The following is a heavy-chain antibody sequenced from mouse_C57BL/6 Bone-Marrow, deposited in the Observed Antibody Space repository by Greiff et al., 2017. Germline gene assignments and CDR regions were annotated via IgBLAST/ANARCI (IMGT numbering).Heavy chain of an antibody. V-gene: IGHV1-19*01. D-gene: IGHD1-1*01. CDR3: ARKMYYGSSQYYFDD. J-gene: IGHJ2*01. Sequence: VQLQQSGPVLVKPGASVKMSCKASGYTFTDYYMNWVKQSHGKSLEWIGVINPYNGGTSYNQKFKGKATLTVDKSSSTAYMELNSLTSEDSAVKYCARKMYYGSSQYYFDDWGQGTTLTVAS. CDR1: GYTFTDYY. CDR2: INPYNGGT.